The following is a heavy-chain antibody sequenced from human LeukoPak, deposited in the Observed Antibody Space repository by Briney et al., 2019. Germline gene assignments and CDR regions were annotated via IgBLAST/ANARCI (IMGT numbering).Heavy chain of an antibody. CDR2: INGGNGNT. D-gene: IGHD3-10*01. Sequence: ASLKVSCKASGYTFTSYAMHWVRQAPGQRLEWMGWINGGNGNTKYSQKFQGRVTITRDTSASTAYMELSSLRSEDTAVYYCARYGQKGRFDYWGQGTLVTVSS. V-gene: IGHV1-3*01. J-gene: IGHJ4*02. CDR1: GYTFTSYA. CDR3: ARYGQKGRFDY.